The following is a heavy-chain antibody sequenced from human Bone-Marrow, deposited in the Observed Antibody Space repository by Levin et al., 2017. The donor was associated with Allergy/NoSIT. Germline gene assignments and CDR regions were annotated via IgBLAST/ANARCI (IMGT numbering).Heavy chain of an antibody. J-gene: IGHJ4*02. V-gene: IGHV3-30*03. D-gene: IGHD3/OR15-3a*01. CDR2: ISPDGNDR. CDR3: APKLDV. Sequence: GGSLRLSCAASGFTFSNYDMHWVRQAPGKGLEWVAVISPDGNDRYYGDSVKGRFTVSRDNSKNTLYLQINILKTEDTAMYWCAPKLDVWGQGTLVTVSS. CDR1: GFTFSNYD.